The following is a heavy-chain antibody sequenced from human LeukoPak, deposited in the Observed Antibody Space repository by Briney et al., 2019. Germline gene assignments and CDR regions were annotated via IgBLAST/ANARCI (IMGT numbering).Heavy chain of an antibody. CDR2: INHSGST. Sequence: PSETLSLTCAVYGGSFSGYYWSWIRQPPGKGLEWIGEINHSGSTNYNPSLKSRVTISVDTPKNQFSLKLSSVTAADTAVYYCARVPYKQGIDYWGQGTLATVSS. J-gene: IGHJ4*02. CDR1: GGSFSGYY. D-gene: IGHD7-27*01. V-gene: IGHV4-34*01. CDR3: ARVPYKQGIDY.